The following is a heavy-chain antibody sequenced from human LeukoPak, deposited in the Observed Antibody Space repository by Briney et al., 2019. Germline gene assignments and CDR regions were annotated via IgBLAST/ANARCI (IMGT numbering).Heavy chain of an antibody. Sequence: SETLSLTCTVSGGSISYSSYYWGWIRQPPGKGLEWIGSIHYSGSSYYNPSLKSRVTISVDTSKNQFSLKLSSVTAADTAVYYCAGDSSGSSYWGRGTLVTVSS. CDR1: GGSISYSSYY. CDR2: IHYSGSS. CDR3: AGDSSGSSY. D-gene: IGHD3-22*01. V-gene: IGHV4-39*07. J-gene: IGHJ4*02.